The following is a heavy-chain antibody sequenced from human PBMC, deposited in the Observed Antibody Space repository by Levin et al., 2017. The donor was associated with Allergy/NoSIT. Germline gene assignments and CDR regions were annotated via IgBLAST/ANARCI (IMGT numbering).Heavy chain of an antibody. D-gene: IGHD3-22*01. V-gene: IGHV4-34*01. CDR3: ARVSADRGFDY. CDR1: GGSFSGYY. J-gene: IGHJ4*02. Sequence: SETLSLTCAVYGGSFSGYYWSWIRQPPGKGLEWIGEINHSGSTNYNPSLKSRVTISVDTSKNQFSLKLSSVTAADTAVYYCARVSADRGFDYWGQGTLVTVSS. CDR2: INHSGST.